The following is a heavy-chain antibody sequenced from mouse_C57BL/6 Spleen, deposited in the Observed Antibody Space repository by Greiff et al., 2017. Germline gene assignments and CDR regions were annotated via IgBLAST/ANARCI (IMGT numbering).Heavy chain of an antibody. CDR3: ARHYYGSSRYAMDY. J-gene: IGHJ4*01. CDR2: IYPGDGDT. CDR1: GYAFSSYW. V-gene: IGHV1-80*01. Sequence: QVQLQQSGAELVKPGASVKISCKASGYAFSSYWMNWVKQRPGKGLEWIGQIYPGDGDTNYNGKFKGKATLTADKSSSTAYMQLSSLTSEDSAVYFCARHYYGSSRYAMDYWGQETSVTVSS. D-gene: IGHD1-1*01.